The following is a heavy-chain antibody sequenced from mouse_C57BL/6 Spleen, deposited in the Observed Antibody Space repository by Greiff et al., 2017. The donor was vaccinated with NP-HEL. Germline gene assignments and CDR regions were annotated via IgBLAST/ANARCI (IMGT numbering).Heavy chain of an antibody. Sequence: EVQRVESGGGLVKPGGSLKLSCAASGFTFSDYGMHWVRQAPETGLEWVAYISSGSSTIYYADTVKGRFTISRDNAKNTLFLQMTSLRSEDTAMYYCARSGTYAMDYWGQGTSVTVSS. J-gene: IGHJ4*01. V-gene: IGHV5-17*01. D-gene: IGHD4-1*01. CDR2: ISSGSSTI. CDR3: ARSGTYAMDY. CDR1: GFTFSDYG.